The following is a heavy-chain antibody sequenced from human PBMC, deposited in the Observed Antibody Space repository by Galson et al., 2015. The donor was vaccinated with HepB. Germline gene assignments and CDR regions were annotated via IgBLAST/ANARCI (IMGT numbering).Heavy chain of an antibody. CDR3: ATEAQDSSGYYIRDDAFDI. CDR2: FDPEDGET. CDR1: GYTLTELS. V-gene: IGHV1-24*01. D-gene: IGHD3-22*01. Sequence: SCKVSGYTLTELSMHWVRQAPGKGLEWMGGFDPEDGETIYAQKFQGRVTMTEDTSTDTAYMELSSLRSEDTAVYYCATEAQDSSGYYIRDDAFDIWGQGTMVTVSS. J-gene: IGHJ3*02.